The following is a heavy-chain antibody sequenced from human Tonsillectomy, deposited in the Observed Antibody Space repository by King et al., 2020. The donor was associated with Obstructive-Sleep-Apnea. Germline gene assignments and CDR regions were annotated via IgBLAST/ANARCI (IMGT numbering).Heavy chain of an antibody. D-gene: IGHD2-2*01. CDR3: ARDRDCRSTSCFFGMDV. CDR1: GFTFSSYW. J-gene: IGHJ6*02. V-gene: IGHV3-74*01. CDR2: INSDGSTT. Sequence: VQLVESGGGLVQPGGSLRLSCAASGFTFSSYWMHWVRQAPGKGLVWVSRINSDGSTTTYADSVKGRFTISRDNAKNTLHLQMSSLRAEDTAVYFCARDRDCRSTSCFFGMDVWRQGTTVTVSS.